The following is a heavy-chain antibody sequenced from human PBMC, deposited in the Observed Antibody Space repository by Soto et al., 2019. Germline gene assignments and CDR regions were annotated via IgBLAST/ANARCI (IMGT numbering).Heavy chain of an antibody. V-gene: IGHV1-69*13. Sequence: GASVKVSCKASGGTFSSYAISWVRQAPGQGLEWMGGIIPIFGTANYAQKFQGRVTITADESTSTAYMELSSLRSEDTAVYYCARDGPTVATVGGSWFDPWGQGTLVTVSS. CDR2: IIPIFGTA. J-gene: IGHJ5*02. CDR3: ARDGPTVATVGGSWFDP. D-gene: IGHD5-12*01. CDR1: GGTFSSYA.